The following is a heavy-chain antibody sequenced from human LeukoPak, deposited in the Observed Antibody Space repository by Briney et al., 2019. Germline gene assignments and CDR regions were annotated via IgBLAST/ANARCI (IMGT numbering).Heavy chain of an antibody. Sequence: PGGSLRLSCAASGFTFSSYAMSWVRQAPGKGLEWVSAISGSGGSTYYADPVKGRFTISRDNSKNTLYLQMNSLRAEDTAVYYCAKEVYSSSWYGIDYWGQGTLVTVSS. D-gene: IGHD6-13*01. CDR1: GFTFSSYA. CDR2: ISGSGGST. CDR3: AKEVYSSSWYGIDY. V-gene: IGHV3-23*01. J-gene: IGHJ4*02.